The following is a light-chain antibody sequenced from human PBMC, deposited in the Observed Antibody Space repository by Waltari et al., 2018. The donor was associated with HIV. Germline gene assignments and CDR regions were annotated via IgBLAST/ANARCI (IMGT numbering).Light chain of an antibody. CDR1: SSNIGSYY. J-gene: IGLJ2*01. CDR2: RNN. CDR3: AAWSGSLSGVV. V-gene: IGLV1-47*01. Sequence: QSVLTQPPSASGTPGQRVTISCSGSSSNIGSYYVYWYQQLPGTAPKLLIYRNNQRPSGVPDRFSGSKSGTSGSLAISGLRSEDEADYFCAAWSGSLSGVVFGGGTKLTVL.